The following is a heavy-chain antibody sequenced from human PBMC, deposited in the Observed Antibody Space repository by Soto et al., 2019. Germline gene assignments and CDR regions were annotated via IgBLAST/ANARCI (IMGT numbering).Heavy chain of an antibody. J-gene: IGHJ5*02. CDR2: ISGSGGST. CDR1: GFTFSSYA. CDR3: AKELTYCSSTSCYFDWFDP. D-gene: IGHD2-2*01. Sequence: GALRLSCAASGFTFSSYAMSWVRQAPGKGLEWVSAISGSGGSTYYADSVKGRFTISRDNSKNTLYLQMNSLRAEDTAVYYCAKELTYCSSTSCYFDWFDPWGQGTLVTVSS. V-gene: IGHV3-23*01.